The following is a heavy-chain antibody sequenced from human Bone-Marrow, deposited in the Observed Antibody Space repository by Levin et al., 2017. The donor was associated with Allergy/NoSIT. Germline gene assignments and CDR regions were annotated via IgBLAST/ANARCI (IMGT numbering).Heavy chain of an antibody. CDR2: IRPDGSEG. D-gene: IGHD3-16*01. V-gene: IGHV3-7*01. Sequence: GGSLRLSCTASEFSFRDSWMSWVRQAPGKGPEWVANIRPDGSEGYYVGSVEGRFTISRDNAKNSLYLQMNSLRAEDTARYHCSRDVAFGFDLWGQGTVVTVSS. CDR1: EFSFRDSW. CDR3: SRDVAFGFDL. J-gene: IGHJ3*01.